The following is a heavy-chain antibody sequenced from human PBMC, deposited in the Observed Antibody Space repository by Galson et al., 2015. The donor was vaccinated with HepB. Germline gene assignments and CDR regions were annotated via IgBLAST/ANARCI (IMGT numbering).Heavy chain of an antibody. V-gene: IGHV1-46*03. CDR1: GYTFTSYY. CDR3: ARLTVGGSSWSRGYYYYGMDV. D-gene: IGHD6-13*01. Sequence: SVKVSCKASGYTFTSYYLHWVRQAPGQGLEWMGIINPSGGTTSFAQKFQGRVTMTRDTSTSTVYMELSSLRSEDTAVYYCARLTVGGSSWSRGYYYYGMDVWGQGTTVTVSS. J-gene: IGHJ6*02. CDR2: INPSGGTT.